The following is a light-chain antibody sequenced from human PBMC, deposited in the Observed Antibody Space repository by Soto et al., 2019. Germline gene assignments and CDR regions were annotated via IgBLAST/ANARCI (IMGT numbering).Light chain of an antibody. J-gene: IGLJ2*01. CDR1: KLGDKY. CDR2: QDR. Sequence: SYKLAQPPSVSVSPGQTATITCSGDKLGDKYVCWYQQKPGQAPLLVIYQDRKRPSGIPERFSGSNSGNTATLTISGTQTMDEADYYCQAWDNSPHVVFGGGTKLTVL. V-gene: IGLV3-1*01. CDR3: QAWDNSPHVV.